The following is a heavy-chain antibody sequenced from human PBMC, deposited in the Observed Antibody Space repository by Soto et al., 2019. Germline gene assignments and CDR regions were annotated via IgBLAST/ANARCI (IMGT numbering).Heavy chain of an antibody. V-gene: IGHV4-59*01. CDR3: ASYASGSYPVFDQ. CDR1: RGSINNSY. J-gene: IGHJ4*02. Sequence: SETLSLTCTVSRGSINNSYWTWIRQPPGKRLEWIGYIHYTGSTNYNPSLRGRVTMSVDTSKNQFSLKLSSVTAADTAVYYCASYASGSYPVFDQWGRGTLVTVSS. D-gene: IGHD3-10*01. CDR2: IHYTGST.